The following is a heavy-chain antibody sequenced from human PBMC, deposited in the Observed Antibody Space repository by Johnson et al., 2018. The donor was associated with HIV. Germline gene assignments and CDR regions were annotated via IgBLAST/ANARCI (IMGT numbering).Heavy chain of an antibody. CDR3: AKDGQRGRAMIVARLGAFDI. V-gene: IGHV3-30*02. Sequence: QVQLVESGGGLVQPGGSLRLSCAASGFTFSTYGMHWVRQAPGKGLEWVAFLRYDGNNKYYADSVKGRFTISRDNSKNTLYLQMNSLRPEDTAVYYCAKDGQRGRAMIVARLGAFDIWGQGTMVTVSS. D-gene: IGHD3-22*01. CDR2: LRYDGNNK. J-gene: IGHJ3*02. CDR1: GFTFSTYG.